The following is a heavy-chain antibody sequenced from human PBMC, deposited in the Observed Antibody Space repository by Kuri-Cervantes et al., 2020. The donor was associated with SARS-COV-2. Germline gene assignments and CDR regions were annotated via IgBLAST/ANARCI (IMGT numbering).Heavy chain of an antibody. D-gene: IGHD4-23*01. CDR3: ARELMPYGGNSIDS. V-gene: IGHV1-2*02. CDR2: INPNTGSP. CDR1: GYTFTGYY. J-gene: IGHJ4*02. Sequence: ASVKVSCKASGYTFTGYYIHWVRQAPGQGLEWMGWINPNTGSPNYAQKFQGRVTMTRDTSTSTAYIELSGLTSDDTAVYYCARELMPYGGNSIDSWGQGTLVTVSS.